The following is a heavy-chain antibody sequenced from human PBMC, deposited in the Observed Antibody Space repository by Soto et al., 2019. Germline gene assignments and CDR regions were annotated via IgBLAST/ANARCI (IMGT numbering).Heavy chain of an antibody. Sequence: GGSRGLHCATSGFAVSNTDMNLVRQAPGKGLEWVSVIYSGGYTNYADSVKGRFIVSRDSPKNTLYLQMDSLRAEDTAVYYCAREAIIVIAAPEYYFDYWGQGTLVTVSS. CDR1: GFAVSNTD. CDR3: AREAIIVIAAPEYYFDY. D-gene: IGHD3-22*01. V-gene: IGHV3-66*01. CDR2: IYSGGYT. J-gene: IGHJ4*02.